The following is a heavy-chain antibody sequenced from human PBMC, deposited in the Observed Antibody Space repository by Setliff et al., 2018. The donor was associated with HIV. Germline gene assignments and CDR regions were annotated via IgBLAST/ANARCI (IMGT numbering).Heavy chain of an antibody. CDR1: GFSFRNFG. CDR2: IWYDGTNT. J-gene: IGHJ5*02. Sequence: PGGSLRLSCAASGFSFRNFGMHWVRQAPGKGLEWVAVIWYDGTNTNYADSVKGRFTISRDNSKNTVYLEMDSLRSEDTAVYYCAKDYTPTFWEYNWFDVWGQGTQVTVSS. CDR3: AKDYTPTFWEYNWFDV. V-gene: IGHV3-33*06. D-gene: IGHD3-16*01.